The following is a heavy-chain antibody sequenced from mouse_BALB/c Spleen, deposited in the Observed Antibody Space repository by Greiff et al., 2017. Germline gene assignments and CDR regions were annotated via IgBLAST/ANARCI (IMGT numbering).Heavy chain of an antibody. D-gene: IGHD2-14*01. Sequence: EVQLVESGGGLVQPGESLKLSCESNEYEFPSHDMSWVRKTPEKRLELVAAINSDGGSTYYPDTMERRFIISRDNTKKTLYLQMSSLRSEDTAMYYCARGEVSRYDGDYYAMDYWGQGTSVTVSS. CDR1: EYEFPSHD. CDR2: INSDGGST. CDR3: ARGEVSRYDGDYYAMDY. J-gene: IGHJ4*01. V-gene: IGHV5-2*01.